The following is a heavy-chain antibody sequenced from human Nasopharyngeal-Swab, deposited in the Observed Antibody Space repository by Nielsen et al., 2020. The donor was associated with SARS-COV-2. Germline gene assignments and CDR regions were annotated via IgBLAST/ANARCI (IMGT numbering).Heavy chain of an antibody. D-gene: IGHD5-18*01. J-gene: IGHJ4*02. CDR1: GSSLSTSGMR. CDR2: IDWDDDK. CDR3: ARVDVDTSMTH. V-gene: IGHV2-70*04. Sequence: SGPTLVKPTQTLTLTCTFSGSSLSTSGMRVSWIRQPPGKALEWLARIDWDDDKFYSTSLKTRLTISKDTSKNRVVLTMTNMDPVDTATYYCARVDVDTSMTHWGQGTLVTVSS.